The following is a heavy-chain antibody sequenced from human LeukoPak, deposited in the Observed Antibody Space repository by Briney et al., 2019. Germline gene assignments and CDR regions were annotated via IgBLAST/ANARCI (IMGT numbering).Heavy chain of an antibody. CDR2: IKQDGSEN. D-gene: IGHD3-16*02. Sequence: GRCLRPACAPDGFTVSIYWMGSVSQAPGNWLGWVANIKQDGSENYYVDSVKGRFTISRDNDKNSLFLQMTSLRAEDTAVYYCARVGGRYSPLGYWGQGTLVTVSS. CDR1: GFTVSIYW. CDR3: ARVGGRYSPLGY. J-gene: IGHJ4*02. V-gene: IGHV3-7*01.